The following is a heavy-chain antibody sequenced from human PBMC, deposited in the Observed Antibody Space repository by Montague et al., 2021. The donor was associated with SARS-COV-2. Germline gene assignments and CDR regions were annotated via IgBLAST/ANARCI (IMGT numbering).Heavy chain of an antibody. CDR1: GGSISGYY. CDR3: ASAYCGGDCYFYWYFDL. V-gene: IGHV4-59*01. J-gene: IGHJ2*01. D-gene: IGHD2-21*02. Sequence: SETRSLTCTVSGGSISGYYWTWIRQPPGKGLEWLGYIYYTGSTKYNPSLRSRVTISIDTSKNQFSLKLRSVTAADTAVYYCASAYCGGDCYFYWYFDLWGRGTLVTGSS. CDR2: IYYTGST.